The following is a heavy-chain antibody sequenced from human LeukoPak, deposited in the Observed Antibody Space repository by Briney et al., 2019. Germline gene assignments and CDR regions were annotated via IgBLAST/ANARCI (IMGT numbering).Heavy chain of an antibody. CDR1: GTSFSSYY. CDR3: ARMTTGHDF. Sequence: PSETLSLTCAVSGTSFSSYYWSWIRQPPGKGLEWIGEVNHSGYTNDNPSLKSGVTISVDTSKNQFSLRLRSVTAADTAVYFCARMTTGHDFWGQGTLVTVSS. J-gene: IGHJ4*02. CDR2: VNHSGYT. D-gene: IGHD4-17*01. V-gene: IGHV4-34*01.